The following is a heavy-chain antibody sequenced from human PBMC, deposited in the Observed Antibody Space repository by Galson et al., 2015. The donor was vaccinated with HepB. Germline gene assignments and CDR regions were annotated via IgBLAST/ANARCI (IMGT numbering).Heavy chain of an antibody. CDR1: GFTFSSYG. CDR3: ARDTDYYDSSGSGPGAFDI. D-gene: IGHD3-22*01. CDR2: IWYDGSNK. V-gene: IGHV3-33*08. J-gene: IGHJ3*02. Sequence: SLRLSCAASGFTFSSYGMHWVRQAPGKGLEWVAVIWYDGSNKYYADSVKGRFTISRDNSKNTLYLQMNSLRAEDTAVYYCARDTDYYDSSGSGPGAFDIWGQGTMVTVSS.